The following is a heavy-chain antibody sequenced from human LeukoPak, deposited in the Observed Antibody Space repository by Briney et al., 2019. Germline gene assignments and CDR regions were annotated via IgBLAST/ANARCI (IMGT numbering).Heavy chain of an antibody. Sequence: PSETLSLTCTVSGGSISSSSYYWGWIRQPPGKGLEWIGSIHYSGSTYYNPSLKSRVTISGDTSKKQFFVKLSSVTAADTAVYYCARKKSIVGATYFDYWGQGTLVTVSS. V-gene: IGHV4-39*01. CDR1: GGSISSSSYY. CDR3: ARKKSIVGATYFDY. CDR2: IHYSGST. J-gene: IGHJ4*02. D-gene: IGHD1-26*01.